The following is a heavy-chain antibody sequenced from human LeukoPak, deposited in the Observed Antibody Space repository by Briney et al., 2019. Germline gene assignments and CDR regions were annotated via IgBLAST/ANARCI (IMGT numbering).Heavy chain of an antibody. V-gene: IGHV4-59*08. CDR3: TRHAQTYYYGMDV. CDR2: IHYTGGA. Sequence: SETLCLTCTGASFSPYYCSWIRQSPGKGLKWIAQIHYTGGATYKPSLKSRVTISVDTSNNHLSLRLGSVTAADTAVYFCTRHAQTYYYGMDVWGQGTTVTVSS. CDR1: ASFSPYY. J-gene: IGHJ6*02.